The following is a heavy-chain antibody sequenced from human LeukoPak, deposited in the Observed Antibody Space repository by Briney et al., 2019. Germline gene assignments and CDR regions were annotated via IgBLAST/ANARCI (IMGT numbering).Heavy chain of an antibody. CDR1: GFTFSSYG. CDR3: ARDIGDYGWGPFDY. D-gene: IGHD4-17*01. Sequence: GGFLRLSCAASGFTFSSYGISWVRQAPGKGLEWVSFISTSSSYIYYADSVRGRFTISRDNAKNSLYLQMNSLRAEDTAVYYCARDIGDYGWGPFDYWGQGTLVTVSS. J-gene: IGHJ4*02. CDR2: ISTSSSYI. V-gene: IGHV3-21*01.